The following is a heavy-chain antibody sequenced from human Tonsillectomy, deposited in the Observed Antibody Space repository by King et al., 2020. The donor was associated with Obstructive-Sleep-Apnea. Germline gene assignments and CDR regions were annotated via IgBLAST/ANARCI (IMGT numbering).Heavy chain of an antibody. CDR3: AHRLERPVIITAFDY. D-gene: IGHD3-9*01. CDR2: IYWNDDK. Sequence: ITLKESGPTLVKPTQTLTLTCTFSGFSLSTSGVGVGWIRQPPGKALELFALIYWNDDKRYSPSLNSRLTITKDTSKNPVVLTMTNMDPVDTATYYCAHRLERPVIITAFDYWGQGTLVTVSS. CDR1: GFSLSTSGVG. V-gene: IGHV2-5*01. J-gene: IGHJ4*02.